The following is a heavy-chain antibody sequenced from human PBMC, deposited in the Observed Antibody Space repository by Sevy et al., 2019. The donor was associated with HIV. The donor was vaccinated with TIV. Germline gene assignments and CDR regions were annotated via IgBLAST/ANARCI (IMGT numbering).Heavy chain of an antibody. CDR3: AREGCSSTSCYSGSHYFDY. CDR1: GFTVSSNY. Sequence: GGSLRLSCAASGFTVSSNYMSWVRQAPGKGLEWVSVIYSGGSTYYADSVKGRFTISRDNSKNTLYLQMNSLRAEDTAVYYCAREGCSSTSCYSGSHYFDYWGQGTLVTVSS. D-gene: IGHD2-2*01. CDR2: IYSGGST. V-gene: IGHV3-53*01. J-gene: IGHJ4*02.